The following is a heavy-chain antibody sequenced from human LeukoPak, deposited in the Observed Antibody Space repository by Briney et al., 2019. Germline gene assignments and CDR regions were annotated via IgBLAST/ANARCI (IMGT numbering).Heavy chain of an antibody. D-gene: IGHD7-27*01. J-gene: IGHJ4*02. CDR3: ASRKLGNDY. CDR2: IYHTGST. V-gene: IGHV4-59*02. Sequence: RASETLSLTCTISGGSVSDYCWSWIRQSPGKGLEWIGYIYHTGSTSYSPSLKSRVTISADTSQNQFSLKLSSVTAADTAVYYCASRKLGNDYWGQGTLVTVSS. CDR1: GGSVSDYC.